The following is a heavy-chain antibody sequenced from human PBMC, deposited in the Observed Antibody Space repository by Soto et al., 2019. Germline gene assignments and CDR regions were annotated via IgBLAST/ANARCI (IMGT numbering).Heavy chain of an antibody. CDR3: ARKRYYDFWSGYHDAFDI. CDR1: GYTFTSYD. D-gene: IGHD3-3*01. V-gene: IGHV1-8*01. J-gene: IGHJ3*02. Sequence: ASVKVSCKASGYTFTSYDINWVRQATGQGLEWMGWMNPNSGNTGYAQKFQGRVTMTRNTSISTAYMELSSLRSEDTAVYYCARKRYYDFWSGYHDAFDIRGQRTTVTGSS. CDR2: MNPNSGNT.